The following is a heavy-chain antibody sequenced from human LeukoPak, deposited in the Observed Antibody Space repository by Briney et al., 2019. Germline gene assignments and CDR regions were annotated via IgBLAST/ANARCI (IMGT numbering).Heavy chain of an antibody. Sequence: PGGSLRLSCAASGFTFSSYFMSWVRQAPGKGLEWVANIKKDGSEKYYVDSVKGRFTISRDNAKKSLYLQMNSLRAEDTAVYYCAKVPRGGSAGLIDYWGQGTLVTVSS. CDR1: GFTFSSYF. CDR2: IKKDGSEK. J-gene: IGHJ4*02. V-gene: IGHV3-7*01. CDR3: AKVPRGGSAGLIDY. D-gene: IGHD1-26*01.